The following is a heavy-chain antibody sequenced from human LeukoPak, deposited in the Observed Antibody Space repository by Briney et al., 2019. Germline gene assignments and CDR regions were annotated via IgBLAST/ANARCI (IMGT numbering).Heavy chain of an antibody. V-gene: IGHV3-23*01. J-gene: IGHJ4*02. Sequence: GGSLRLSCAASGFTFSSYEMNWVRQAPGKGLQWVSSISVSGGSTYYADSVKGRFTISRDNSKNTVFLQMNSLRAEDTAVYYCAKTVATTPRTFDYWGQGTLVTVSS. CDR1: GFTFSSYE. CDR2: ISVSGGST. CDR3: AKTVATTPRTFDY. D-gene: IGHD5-12*01.